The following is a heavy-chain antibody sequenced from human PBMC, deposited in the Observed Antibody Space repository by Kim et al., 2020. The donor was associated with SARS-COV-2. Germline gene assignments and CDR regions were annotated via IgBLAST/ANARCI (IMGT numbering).Heavy chain of an antibody. CDR2: IYYSGST. CDR1: GGSISSGGYY. V-gene: IGHV4-31*03. D-gene: IGHD2-2*01. J-gene: IGHJ4*02. CDR3: ARDTGPYCSSTSCYAGGFDY. Sequence: SETLSLTCTVSGGSISSGGYYWSWIRQHPGKGLEWIGYIYYSGSTYYNPSLKSRVTISVDTSKNQFSLKLSSVTAADTAVYYCARDTGPYCSSTSCYAGGFDYWGQGTLVTVSS.